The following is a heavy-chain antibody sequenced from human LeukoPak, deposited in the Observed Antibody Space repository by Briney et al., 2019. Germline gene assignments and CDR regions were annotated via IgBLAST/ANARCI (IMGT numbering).Heavy chain of an antibody. CDR2: ISSSSSTI. CDR3: ARDSAAAAQYNWFDP. CDR1: GFTFSSYS. J-gene: IGHJ5*02. V-gene: IGHV3-48*01. D-gene: IGHD6-13*01. Sequence: PGGSLRLSCAASGFTFSSYSMNWVRQAPGKGLEWVSYISSSSSTIYYADSVKGRFTISRDNAKNSLYLQMNSLRAEDTAVYYCARDSAAAAQYNWFDPWGQGTLVTVSS.